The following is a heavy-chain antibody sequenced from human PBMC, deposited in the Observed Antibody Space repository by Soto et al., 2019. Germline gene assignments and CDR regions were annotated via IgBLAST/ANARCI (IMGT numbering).Heavy chain of an antibody. CDR1: GFTFSSYA. CDR2: ISYDGSNK. V-gene: IGHV3-30-3*01. J-gene: IGHJ4*02. Sequence: PGGSLRLSCAASGFTFSSYAMHWVRQAPGKGLEWVAVISYDGSNKYYADSVKGRFTISRDNSKNTLYLQMNSLRAEDTAVYYCARDHNVYSNYVQIDYWGQGTLVTV. D-gene: IGHD4-4*01. CDR3: ARDHNVYSNYVQIDY.